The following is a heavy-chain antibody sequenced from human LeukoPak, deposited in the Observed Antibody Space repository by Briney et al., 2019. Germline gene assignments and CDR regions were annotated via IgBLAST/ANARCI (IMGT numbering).Heavy chain of an antibody. CDR3: ARGRVYCSSTSCFYFDY. V-gene: IGHV1-46*01. CDR2: INPSGGST. J-gene: IGHJ4*02. Sequence: ASVKVSCKASGYTFTSYYMHWVRQAPGQGLEWMGIINPSGGSTSYAQKFQGRVTMTRDTSTSTVYMELSSLRSEDTAVYYCARGRVYCSSTSCFYFDYWGQGTLVTVSS. CDR1: GYTFTSYY. D-gene: IGHD2-2*01.